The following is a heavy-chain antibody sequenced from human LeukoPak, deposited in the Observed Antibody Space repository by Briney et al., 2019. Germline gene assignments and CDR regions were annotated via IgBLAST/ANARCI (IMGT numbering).Heavy chain of an antibody. CDR1: GFTLSSYA. Sequence: GRSLRLSCAASGFTLSSYAMSWVRQGPGKGLEWVSAISVSGNTYHADSVKGRFTISRDSSKNTLYVQMNSLRAEDTAVYYCAKEGYSRGYYSYYYMDVWGKGTTVTVSS. J-gene: IGHJ6*03. D-gene: IGHD6-13*01. V-gene: IGHV3-23*01. CDR3: AKEGYSRGYYSYYYMDV. CDR2: ISVSGNT.